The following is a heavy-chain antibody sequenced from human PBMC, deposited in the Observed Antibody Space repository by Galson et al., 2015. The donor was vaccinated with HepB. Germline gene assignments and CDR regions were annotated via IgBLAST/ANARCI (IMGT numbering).Heavy chain of an antibody. J-gene: IGHJ4*02. CDR3: ASRRGHYCSGGSCYSGLGY. Sequence: SVTVSCKASGGTFSSYAISWVRQAPGQGLEWMGGIIPVFGTANYAQKFQGRVTITADESTSTAYMELSSLRSEDTAVYYCASRRGHYCSGGSCYSGLGYWGPGTLVTVSS. CDR2: IIPVFGTA. V-gene: IGHV1-69*13. D-gene: IGHD2-15*01. CDR1: GGTFSSYA.